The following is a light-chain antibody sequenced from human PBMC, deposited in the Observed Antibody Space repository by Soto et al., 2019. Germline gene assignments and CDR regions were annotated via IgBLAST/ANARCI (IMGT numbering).Light chain of an antibody. CDR2: AAS. J-gene: IGKJ5*01. CDR3: QQLNSYPWIT. Sequence: QLTQSPSSLSASVGDRVTITCRASQGISSYLAWYQQKPGKAPKLLIYAASTLQSGVPSRFSGSGSGTDFTLTISSLQPEDFATYYCQQLNSYPWITFGQGTRLEIK. CDR1: QGISSY. V-gene: IGKV1-9*01.